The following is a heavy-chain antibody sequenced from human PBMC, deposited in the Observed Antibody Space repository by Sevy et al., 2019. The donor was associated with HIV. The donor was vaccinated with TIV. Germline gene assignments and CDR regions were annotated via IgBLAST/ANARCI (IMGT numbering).Heavy chain of an antibody. D-gene: IGHD2-15*01. CDR1: GFTFSSYW. V-gene: IGHV3-7*01. CDR2: IKQDGSEK. Sequence: GESLKISCAASGFTFSSYWMSWVRQAPGKGLEWVANIKQDGSEKYYVDSVKGRFTISRDNAKNSLYLQMNSLRAEDTAVYYCARETPYCSGGSCYGMDVWGQGTTVTVSS. J-gene: IGHJ6*02. CDR3: ARETPYCSGGSCYGMDV.